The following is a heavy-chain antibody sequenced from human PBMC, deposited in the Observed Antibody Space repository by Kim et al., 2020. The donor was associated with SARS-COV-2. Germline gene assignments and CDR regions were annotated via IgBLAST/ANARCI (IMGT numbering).Heavy chain of an antibody. CDR3: ASTLYDFWSGSTYGMDV. V-gene: IGHV4-61*01. J-gene: IGHJ6*02. CDR1: GGSVSSSSYF. CDR2: IYYSGTT. D-gene: IGHD3-3*01. Sequence: SETLSLTCTVSGGSVSSSSYFWSWIRQPPGKGLEWIGYIYYSGTTSYNPSLKSRVTISVDTSRNQFSLRLSSVTAADTAMYYCASTLYDFWSGSTYGMDVWGQGPTVTVSS.